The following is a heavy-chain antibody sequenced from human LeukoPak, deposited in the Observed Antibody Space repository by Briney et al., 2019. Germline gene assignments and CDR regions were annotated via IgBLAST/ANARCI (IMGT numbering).Heavy chain of an antibody. CDR3: AKDSSHALRYFDFFEY. V-gene: IGHV3-30*18. Sequence: GGSLRLSCAASGFTFSSYGMHWVRQAPGKGLEWVAFISNDGSNKYYADSVKGRFTISRDNSKNTLYLQMNSLRAEDTAVYYCAKDSSHALRYFDFFEYWGQGTLVTVSS. CDR2: ISNDGSNK. CDR1: GFTFSSYG. D-gene: IGHD3-9*01. J-gene: IGHJ4*02.